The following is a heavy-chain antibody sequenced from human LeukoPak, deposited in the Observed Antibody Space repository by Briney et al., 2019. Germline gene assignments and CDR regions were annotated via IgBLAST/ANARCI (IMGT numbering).Heavy chain of an antibody. CDR1: GFTFSSFA. V-gene: IGHV3-30*01. CDR2: ISYDGSNK. CDR3: ARSPIAAAGMSSAFDI. Sequence: GGSLRLSCAASGFTFSSFAMLWVRQAPGKGLEWVAVISYDGSNKYYADSVKGRFTIYRDNSKNTLYLQMNSLRAEDTAVYYCARSPIAAAGMSSAFDIWGQGTMVTVSS. J-gene: IGHJ3*02. D-gene: IGHD6-13*01.